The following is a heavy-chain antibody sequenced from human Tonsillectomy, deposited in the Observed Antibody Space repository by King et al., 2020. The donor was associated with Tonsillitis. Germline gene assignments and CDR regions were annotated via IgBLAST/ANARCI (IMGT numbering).Heavy chain of an antibody. CDR1: RFTFDDYA. V-gene: IGHV3-9*01. CDR2: ISWNSDSI. CDR3: AKDGGAEAGGWFDP. J-gene: IGHJ5*02. D-gene: IGHD6-13*01. Sequence: VQLVESGGGLVQPGRSLRLSCAASRFTFDDYAMHWVRHAPGKGLEWVSGISWNSDSIDYADAVQGRFNISRDNAKNALYLTRKSLRCEDTAVYYCAKDGGAEAGGWFDPWGQGTLVTVSS.